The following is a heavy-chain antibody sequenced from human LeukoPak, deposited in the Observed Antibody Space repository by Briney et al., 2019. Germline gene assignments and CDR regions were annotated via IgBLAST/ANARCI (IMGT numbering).Heavy chain of an antibody. CDR1: GGSFSGYY. Sequence: SETLSLTCAVYGGSFSGYYWSWIRQPPGKGLEWIGSIYYSGSTYYYPSFKSRVTISVDTSKNQFSLKLTSVTAADTAVYYCVRHGGLEWYDPWGQGTLVTVSP. V-gene: IGHV4-34*01. D-gene: IGHD3-16*01. CDR3: VRHGGLEWYDP. J-gene: IGHJ5*02. CDR2: IYYSGST.